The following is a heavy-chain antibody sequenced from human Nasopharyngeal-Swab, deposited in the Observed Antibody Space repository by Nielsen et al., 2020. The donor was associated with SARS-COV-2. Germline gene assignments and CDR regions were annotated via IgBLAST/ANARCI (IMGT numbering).Heavy chain of an antibody. CDR3: ASLEYCSSTSCYRAYAFDI. V-gene: IGHV4-39*01. D-gene: IGHD2-2*01. J-gene: IGHJ3*02. CDR1: GGSISSSSYY. Sequence: SETLSLTCTVSGGSISSSSYYWGWIRRPPGKGLEWIGSIYYSGSTYYNPSLKSRVTISVDTSKNQFSLKLSSVTAADTAVYYCASLEYCSSTSCYRAYAFDIWGQGTMVTVSS. CDR2: IYYSGST.